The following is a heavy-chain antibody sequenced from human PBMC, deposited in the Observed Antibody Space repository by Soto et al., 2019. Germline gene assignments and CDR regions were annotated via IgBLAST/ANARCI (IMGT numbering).Heavy chain of an antibody. CDR2: ISSSSSYT. V-gene: IGHV3-11*05. Sequence: QVQLVESGGGLVKPGVSLRLSCAASGFTFSDYYMSWIRQAPEKGLEWVSYISSSSSYTNYADSVKGRYTISRDNAKNSPYLQRNSLIAEDTDVDSGAREAGNDDSKFVDYWGQGTMVTVSS. D-gene: IGHD4-4*01. CDR1: GFTFSDYY. CDR3: AREAGNDDSKFVDY. J-gene: IGHJ4*02.